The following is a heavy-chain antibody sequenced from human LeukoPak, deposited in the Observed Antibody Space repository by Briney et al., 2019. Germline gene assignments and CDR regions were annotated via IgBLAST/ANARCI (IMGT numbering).Heavy chain of an antibody. D-gene: IGHD5-18*01. CDR3: AHSRIQLESNGFDY. V-gene: IGHV2-5*01. Sequence: VSGPTLVKPTQTLTLTCTFSGFSLSTSGVGVGWIRQPPGKALEWLALIYWNDDKRYSPSLKSRLTITKDTSKNQVVLTMTNMDPVDTATYYCAHSRIQLESNGFDYWGQGTLVTVSS. J-gene: IGHJ4*02. CDR1: GFSLSTSGVG. CDR2: IYWNDDK.